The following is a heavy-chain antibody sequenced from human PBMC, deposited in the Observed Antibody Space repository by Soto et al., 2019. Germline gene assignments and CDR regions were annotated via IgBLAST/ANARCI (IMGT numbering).Heavy chain of an antibody. J-gene: IGHJ4*02. V-gene: IGHV3-74*01. D-gene: IGHD5-12*01. CDR1: GFTFSSYW. Sequence: EVQLVESGGGLVQPGGSLRLSCAASGFTFSSYWMHWVRQAPGKGLVWVSRINSDGSSTSYADSVKGRFTISRDNAENTLYLQMNSLRAEDTAVYYWARDPRPYSGYDPLDYWGQGTLVTVSS. CDR3: ARDPRPYSGYDPLDY. CDR2: INSDGSST.